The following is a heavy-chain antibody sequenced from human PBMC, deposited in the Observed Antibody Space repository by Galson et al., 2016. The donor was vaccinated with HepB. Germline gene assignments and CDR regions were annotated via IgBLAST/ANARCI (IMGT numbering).Heavy chain of an antibody. CDR2: NSVNNGHT. D-gene: IGHD3-3*01. Sequence: SVKVSCKASGYSFITSGICWVRQAPGQGLEWLGWNSVNNGHTNYAQKVQDRVTMTTDTSTSTAYMELRSLRSDDTAVYYCAKVGDFWSGYASYWGQGTLVTVSS. J-gene: IGHJ4*02. CDR1: GYSFITSG. CDR3: AKVGDFWSGYASY. V-gene: IGHV1-18*01.